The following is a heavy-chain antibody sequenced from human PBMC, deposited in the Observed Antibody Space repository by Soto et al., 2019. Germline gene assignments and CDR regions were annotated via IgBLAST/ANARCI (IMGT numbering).Heavy chain of an antibody. CDR1: GGSFSGYY. CDR3: ARVGSGYSYGYFRAQKFDY. J-gene: IGHJ4*02. V-gene: IGHV4-34*01. Sequence: SETLSLTCAVYGGSFSGYYWSWIRQPPGKGLEWIGEINHSGSTNYNPSLKSRVTISVDTSKNQFSLKLSSVTAADTAVYYCARVGSGYSYGYFRAQKFDYWGQGTLVTVSS. CDR2: INHSGST. D-gene: IGHD5-18*01.